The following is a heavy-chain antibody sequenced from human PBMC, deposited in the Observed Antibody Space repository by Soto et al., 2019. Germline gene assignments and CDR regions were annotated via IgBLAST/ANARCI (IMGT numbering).Heavy chain of an antibody. V-gene: IGHV4-30-4*01. Sequence: SETLSLTCTVSGGSISSGDYYWSWIRQPPGKGLEWIGYIYYSGSTYYNPSLKSRVTISVDTSKNQFSLKLSSVTAADTAVYYCARGSAGDHLSKWYFDLWGRGTLVTVSS. CDR2: IYYSGST. CDR1: GGSISSGDYY. CDR3: ARGSAGDHLSKWYFDL. D-gene: IGHD4-17*01. J-gene: IGHJ2*01.